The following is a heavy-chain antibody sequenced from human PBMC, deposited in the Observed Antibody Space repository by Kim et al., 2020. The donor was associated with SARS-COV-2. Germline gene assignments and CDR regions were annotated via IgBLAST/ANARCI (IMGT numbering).Heavy chain of an antibody. Sequence: GGSLRLSCAASGFTFSSYSMNWVRQAPGKGLEWVASISSSSSYIYYADSVKGRCTISRDNAKNSLYLQMNSLSAEDTAVYYCARDRGRGWLQPDYWGQGTLVTVSS. CDR2: ISSSSSYI. CDR1: GFTFSSYS. V-gene: IGHV3-21*01. D-gene: IGHD5-12*01. CDR3: ARDRGRGWLQPDY. J-gene: IGHJ4*02.